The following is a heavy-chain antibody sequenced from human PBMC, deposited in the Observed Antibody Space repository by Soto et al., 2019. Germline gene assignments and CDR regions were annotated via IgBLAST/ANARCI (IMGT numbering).Heavy chain of an antibody. V-gene: IGHV3-30*18. D-gene: IGHD5-18*01. CDR3: AKGGIHMGGDS. CDR1: GFTFSSYG. J-gene: IGHJ4*02. Sequence: QVQLVESGGGVVQPGRSLRLSCAASGFTFSSYGMHWVRQAPGKGLEWVAVISYDGSKKYYADSVKGRFTISRDNSKNTLYLQMNSLRAEDTAVYYCAKGGIHMGGDSWGQGTLVTVSS. CDR2: ISYDGSKK.